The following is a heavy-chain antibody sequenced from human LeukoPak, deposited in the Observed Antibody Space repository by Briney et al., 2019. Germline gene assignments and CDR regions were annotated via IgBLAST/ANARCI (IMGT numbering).Heavy chain of an antibody. D-gene: IGHD1-26*01. V-gene: IGHV3-21*01. CDR3: ARVNGGATDFDY. Sequence: GGSLRLSCAASGFTFSSYSMNWVRQAPGKGLEWVSSISSSSSYIYYADSVKGRFTISRDNAKNSLYLQMNSLRAEDTAVYYCARVNGGATDFDYWGQGTWSPSPQ. CDR1: GFTFSSYS. J-gene: IGHJ4*02. CDR2: ISSSSSYI.